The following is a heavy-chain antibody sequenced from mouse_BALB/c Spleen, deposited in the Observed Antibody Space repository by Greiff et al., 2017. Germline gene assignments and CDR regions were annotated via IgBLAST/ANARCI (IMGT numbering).Heavy chain of an antibody. CDR2: ISSGGGST. J-gene: IGHJ4*01. Sequence: EVQGVESGGGLVKPGGSLKLSCAASGFAFSCYDMSWVRQTPEKRLEWVAYISSGGGSTYYPDTVKGRFTISRDNAKNTLYLQMSSLKSEDTAMYYCARHGVTTDYYAMDYWGQGTSVTVSS. CDR3: ARHGVTTDYYAMDY. CDR1: GFAFSCYD. V-gene: IGHV5-12-1*01. D-gene: IGHD2-3*01.